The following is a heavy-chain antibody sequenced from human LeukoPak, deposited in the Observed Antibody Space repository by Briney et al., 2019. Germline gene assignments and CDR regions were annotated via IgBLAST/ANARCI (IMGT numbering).Heavy chain of an antibody. D-gene: IGHD4-17*01. J-gene: IGHJ4*02. V-gene: IGHV1-18*01. CDR1: GYTFTSYG. CDR2: ISAYNGNT. Sequence: ASVKVSCKASGYTFTSYGISWVRQAPGQGLEWMGWISAYNGNTNYAQKLQGRVTMTTDTSTSTAYMELRSLRSDDTAVYYCARDLRLGTTVTTLAPAGYWGQGTLVTVSS. CDR3: ARDLRLGTTVTTLAPAGY.